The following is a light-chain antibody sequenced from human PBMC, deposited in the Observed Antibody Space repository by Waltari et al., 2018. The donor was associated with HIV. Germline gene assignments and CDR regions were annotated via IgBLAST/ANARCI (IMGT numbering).Light chain of an antibody. J-gene: IGLJ2*01. CDR3: CSYAGSSTVV. CDR1: SSDVGSYNL. Sequence: QSALTQPASVSGSPGQSIPISCTGTSSDVGSYNLVSWYQQHPGKAPKLMMYEDSTRPSGVSNRFSGSKSGSTASLTIAGLQAEDEADYYCCSYAGSSTVVFGGGTKLTVL. CDR2: EDS. V-gene: IGLV2-23*01.